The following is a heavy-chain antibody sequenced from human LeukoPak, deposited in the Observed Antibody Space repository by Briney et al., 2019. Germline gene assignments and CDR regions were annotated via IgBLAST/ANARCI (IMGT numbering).Heavy chain of an antibody. CDR2: IYTSGST. D-gene: IGHD3-3*01. CDR3: ARDGGDYDFWSGYTARGKLQPRPNWFDP. CDR1: GGSISSGSYY. V-gene: IGHV4-61*02. Sequence: PSQTLSLTCTVSGGSISSGSYYWSWIRQPAGKGLEWIGRIYTSGSTNYNPSLKSRVTISVDTSKNQFSLKLSSVTAADTAVYYCARDGGDYDFWSGYTARGKLQPRPNWFDPWGQGTLVTVSS. J-gene: IGHJ5*02.